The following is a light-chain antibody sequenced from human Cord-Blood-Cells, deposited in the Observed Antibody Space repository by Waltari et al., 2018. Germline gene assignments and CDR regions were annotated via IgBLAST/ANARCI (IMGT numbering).Light chain of an antibody. J-gene: IGLJ2*01. CDR2: DDS. V-gene: IGLV3-21*03. Sequence: SYVLTQPPSVSVAPGKTARIPCGGNNIASKSVPWYQQKPGQAPVLVVYDDSDRPSGIPERFSGSNSGNTATLTISRVEAGDEADYYCQVWDSSSDHVVFGGGTKLTVL. CDR1: NIASKS. CDR3: QVWDSSSDHVV.